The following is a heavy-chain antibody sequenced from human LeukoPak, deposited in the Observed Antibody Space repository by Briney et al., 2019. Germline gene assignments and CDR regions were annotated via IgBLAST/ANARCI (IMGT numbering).Heavy chain of an antibody. Sequence: PSETLSLTCTVSGGSISSYYWSWIRQPPGKGLEWIGYIYYSGSTNYNPSLKCRVTIPVDTSKNQFSLKLSSVTAADTAVYYCARDNWNYGSSMDVWGQGTTVTVSS. D-gene: IGHD1-7*01. CDR2: IYYSGST. CDR3: ARDNWNYGSSMDV. CDR1: GGSISSYY. J-gene: IGHJ6*02. V-gene: IGHV4-59*01.